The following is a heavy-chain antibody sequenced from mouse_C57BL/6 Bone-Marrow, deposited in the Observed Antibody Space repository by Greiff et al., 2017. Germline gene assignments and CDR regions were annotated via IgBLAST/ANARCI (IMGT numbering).Heavy chain of an antibody. Sequence: EVQLQQSGPELVKPGASVKISCKASGYTFTDYYMNWVKQSHGKSLEWIGDINPNNGGTSYNQKFKGKATLTVDKSSSTAYMELRSLTSEDSAVYYCARILHYYGSRDYYAMDYWGQGTSVTVSS. V-gene: IGHV1-26*01. D-gene: IGHD1-1*01. J-gene: IGHJ4*01. CDR3: ARILHYYGSRDYYAMDY. CDR1: GYTFTDYY. CDR2: INPNNGGT.